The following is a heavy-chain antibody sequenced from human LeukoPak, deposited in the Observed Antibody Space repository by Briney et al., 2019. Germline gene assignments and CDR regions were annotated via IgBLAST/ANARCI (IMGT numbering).Heavy chain of an antibody. CDR3: AREPITIFGVVKGPDAFDI. Sequence: KPSETLSLTCTVSGGSISSYYWSWIRQPPGKGLEWIGYIYYSGSTNYNPSLKSRVTISVDTSKNQFSLKLSSVNAADTAVYYCAREPITIFGVVKGPDAFDIWGQGTMVTVSS. D-gene: IGHD3-3*01. CDR1: GGSISSYY. J-gene: IGHJ3*02. CDR2: IYYSGST. V-gene: IGHV4-59*01.